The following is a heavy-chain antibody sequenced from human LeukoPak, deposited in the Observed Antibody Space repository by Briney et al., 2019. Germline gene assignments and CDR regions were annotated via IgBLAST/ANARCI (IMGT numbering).Heavy chain of an antibody. CDR1: GGSFSGYY. V-gene: IGHV4-34*01. D-gene: IGHD2-2*01. Sequence: PSETLSLTCAVYGGSFSGYYWSWIRQPPGKGLEWIGEINHSGSTNYNPSLKSRVTISVDTSKNQFSLKLSSVTAADTAVYYCARDGIHCSSTSCPQGYYYGMDVWGQGTTVTVSS. CDR2: INHSGST. CDR3: ARDGIHCSSTSCPQGYYYGMDV. J-gene: IGHJ6*02.